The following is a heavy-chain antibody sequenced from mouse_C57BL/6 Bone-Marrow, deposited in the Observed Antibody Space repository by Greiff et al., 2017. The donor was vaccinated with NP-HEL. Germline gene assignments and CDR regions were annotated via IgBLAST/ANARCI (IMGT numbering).Heavy chain of an antibody. D-gene: IGHD1-1*01. Sequence: EVQLQQSGPELVKPGASVKIPCKASGYTFTDYNMDWVKQSHGKSLEWIGDINPNNGGTIYNQKFKGKATLTVDKSSSTAYMELRSLTSEDTAVYYCARSYYYGSSHGDYFDYWGQGTTLTVSS. CDR1: GYTFTDYN. CDR2: INPNNGGT. CDR3: ARSYYYGSSHGDYFDY. J-gene: IGHJ2*01. V-gene: IGHV1-18*01.